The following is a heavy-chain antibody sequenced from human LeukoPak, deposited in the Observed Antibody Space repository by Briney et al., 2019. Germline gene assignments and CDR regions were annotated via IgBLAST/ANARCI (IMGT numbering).Heavy chain of an antibody. CDR1: GFTFSSYA. CDR3: ARDPRWAYSSGWYGDY. J-gene: IGHJ4*02. V-gene: IGHV3-30-3*01. CDR2: ISYDGSNK. D-gene: IGHD6-13*01. Sequence: GRSLRLSCAASGFTFSSYAMHWVRQAPGKGLEWVAVISYDGSNKYYADSVKGRFTISRDNSKNTLYLQMNSLRAEDTAVYYCARDPRWAYSSGWYGDYWGQGTLVTVSS.